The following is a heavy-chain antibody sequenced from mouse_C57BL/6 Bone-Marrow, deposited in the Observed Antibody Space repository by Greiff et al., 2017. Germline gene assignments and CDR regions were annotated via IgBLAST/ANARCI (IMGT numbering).Heavy chain of an antibody. CDR3: ARRLTGTRGDY. Sequence: VQLVESGAELARPGASVKMSCKASGYTFTSYTMHWVKQRPGQGLEWIGYINPSSGYTKYNQKFKDKATLTADKSSSTAYMQLSSLTPEDSAVYYCARRLTGTRGDYWGQGTTLTVSS. CDR2: INPSSGYT. J-gene: IGHJ2*01. V-gene: IGHV1-4*01. D-gene: IGHD4-1*01. CDR1: GYTFTSYT.